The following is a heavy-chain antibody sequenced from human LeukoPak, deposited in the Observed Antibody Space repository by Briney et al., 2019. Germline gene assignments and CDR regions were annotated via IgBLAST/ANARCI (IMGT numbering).Heavy chain of an antibody. D-gene: IGHD6-13*01. Sequence: GGSLRLSCAASGFTFSAYGMDWVRQAPGKGLDWVAFTSDHEINKYYADSVKGRFAISRDNSKNTLYLQMNSLRAEDTAVYYCAKRHPTSWYVVDYWGQGTLVTVSS. CDR2: TSDHEINK. V-gene: IGHV3-30*18. CDR1: GFTFSAYG. CDR3: AKRHPTSWYVVDY. J-gene: IGHJ4*02.